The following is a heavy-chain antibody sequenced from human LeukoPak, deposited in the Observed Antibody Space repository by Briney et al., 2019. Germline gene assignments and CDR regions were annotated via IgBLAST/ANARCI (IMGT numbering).Heavy chain of an antibody. CDR2: TYYRSKWYN. Sequence: SQTLSLTCAISGDSVSTNSAAWNWIRQSPSRGIEWLGRTYYRSKWYNDYAVSMKSRITINPDTSKNQFSLQLNSVTPEDTAVYYCARSLDSSGWFYYFDYWGQGTLVTVSS. CDR3: ARSLDSSGWFYYFDY. J-gene: IGHJ4*02. CDR1: GDSVSTNSAA. D-gene: IGHD6-19*01. V-gene: IGHV6-1*01.